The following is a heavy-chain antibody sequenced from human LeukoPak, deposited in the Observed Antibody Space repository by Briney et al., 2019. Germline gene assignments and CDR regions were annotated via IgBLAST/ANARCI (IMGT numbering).Heavy chain of an antibody. V-gene: IGHV4-59*01. D-gene: IGHD6-19*01. Sequence: SETLSPTCTVSGGSISSYYWSWIRQPPGKGLEWIGYIYYGGSTNYNPSLKSRVTISVDTSKNQFSLKLSSVTAADTALYYCARDASSGRGYYFDYWGQGTLVTVSS. CDR1: GGSISSYY. CDR2: IYYGGST. CDR3: ARDASSGRGYYFDY. J-gene: IGHJ4*02.